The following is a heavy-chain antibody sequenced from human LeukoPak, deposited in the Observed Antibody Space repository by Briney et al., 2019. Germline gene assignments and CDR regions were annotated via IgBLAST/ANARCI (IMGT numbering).Heavy chain of an antibody. D-gene: IGHD2-21*02. Sequence: GGSLRLSCAASGFTVSSNYMSWVRQAPGKGLEWVSGFSDSGGTSYYADSVKGRLTISRDNSKNTLYLQMNSLRAEDTAVYYCAKGFVTGMSYLPHWGQGTLVIVSS. CDR3: AKGFVTGMSYLPH. CDR1: GFTVSSNY. J-gene: IGHJ1*01. V-gene: IGHV3-23*01. CDR2: FSDSGGTS.